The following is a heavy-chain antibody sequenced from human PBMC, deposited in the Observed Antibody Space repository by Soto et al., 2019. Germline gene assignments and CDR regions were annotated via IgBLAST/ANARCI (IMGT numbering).Heavy chain of an antibody. CDR3: ASEIAVAGTDYYYGMDV. V-gene: IGHV3-53*01. D-gene: IGHD6-19*01. Sequence: GGSLRLSCAASGFTVSSNYMSWVRQAPGKGLEWVSVIYSGGSTYDADSVKGRFTISRDNSKNTLYLQMNSLRAEDTAVYYCASEIAVAGTDYYYGMDVWGQGTTVTVSS. J-gene: IGHJ6*02. CDR2: IYSGGST. CDR1: GFTVSSNY.